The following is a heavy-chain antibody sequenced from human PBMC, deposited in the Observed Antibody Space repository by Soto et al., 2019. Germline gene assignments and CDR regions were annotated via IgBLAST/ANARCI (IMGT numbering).Heavy chain of an antibody. Sequence: PSETLSLTCTVSGGSISSSSYYWGWIRQPPGKGLEWIGSIYYSGSTYYNPSLKSRVTISVDTSKNQFSLKLSSVTAADTAVYYCARPVRGMLGDRDAFDIWGQGTMVTVSS. J-gene: IGHJ3*02. V-gene: IGHV4-39*01. CDR3: ARPVRGMLGDRDAFDI. CDR2: IYYSGST. D-gene: IGHD2-21*02. CDR1: GGSISSSSYY.